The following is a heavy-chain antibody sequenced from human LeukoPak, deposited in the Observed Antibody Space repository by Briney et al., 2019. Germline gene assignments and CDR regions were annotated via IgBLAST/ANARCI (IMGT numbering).Heavy chain of an antibody. J-gene: IGHJ1*01. CDR2: INHSGST. CDR1: GGSFSGYC. CDR3: ARAFGDYAAYFQH. V-gene: IGHV4-34*01. Sequence: SETLSLTCAVYGGSFSGYCWSWIRQPPGKGLEWIGEINHSGSTNYNPSLKSRVTISVDTSKNQFSLKLSSVTAADTAVYYCARAFGDYAAYFQHWGQGTLATVSS. D-gene: IGHD4-17*01.